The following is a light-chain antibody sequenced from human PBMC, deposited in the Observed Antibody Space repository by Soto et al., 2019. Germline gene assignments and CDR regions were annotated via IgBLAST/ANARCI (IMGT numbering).Light chain of an antibody. CDR2: GAS. J-gene: IGKJ1*01. CDR1: QSVSSSY. Sequence: EIVLTQSPGTLSLSPGERATLSCRASQSVSSSYLAWYQQKPGQAPRLLIYGASSRTTGIPDRFSSSGYGTDFTVTSSRLESVDFLVYYYQQYFRAPRTVGQRTKVEIK. V-gene: IGKV3-20*01. CDR3: QQYFRAPRT.